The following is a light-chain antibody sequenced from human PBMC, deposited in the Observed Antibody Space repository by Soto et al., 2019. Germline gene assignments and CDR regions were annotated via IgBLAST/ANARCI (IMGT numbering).Light chain of an antibody. V-gene: IGKV3-20*01. CDR3: QQYGSSPPYS. Sequence: EIVLTQSPGTLSLSPGERATLSCRASQSFSSRYLAWYQQKPGQAPRFIIYGASSRATGIPDRFSGSGSGTDFTLTISRVEPDDFAVYYCQQYGSSPPYSFGQGTKLEIK. CDR2: GAS. J-gene: IGKJ2*03. CDR1: QSFSSRY.